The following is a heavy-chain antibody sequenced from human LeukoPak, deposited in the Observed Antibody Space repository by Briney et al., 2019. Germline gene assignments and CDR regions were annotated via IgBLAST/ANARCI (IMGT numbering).Heavy chain of an antibody. J-gene: IGHJ4*02. CDR1: GGSISSGSYF. CDR3: AREGYTSSWYSGYSYFDY. Sequence: SETLSLTCTVSGGSISSGSYFWTWIRQPAGKGLEWIGRINTSGSTNYNPSLKSRVTISVDTSKNQFSLKLSSVTAADTAVFYCAREGYTSSWYSGYSYFDYWGQGTLVTVSS. D-gene: IGHD6-13*01. V-gene: IGHV4-61*02. CDR2: INTSGST.